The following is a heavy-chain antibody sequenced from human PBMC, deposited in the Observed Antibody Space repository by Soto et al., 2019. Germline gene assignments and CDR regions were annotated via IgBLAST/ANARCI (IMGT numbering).Heavy chain of an antibody. CDR2: INSDGSST. CDR1: GYTFSISW. V-gene: IGHV3-74*01. Sequence: PGGSLRLSCAASGYTFSISWMHWVRHAPGKRLVWVSRINSDGSSTSYADSVKGRFTISRDNAKNTLYLQMNSLRAEDTAVYYCARDGPALGRFLEWLPSSYYYGMDVWGQGTTVTVSS. D-gene: IGHD3-3*01. J-gene: IGHJ6*02. CDR3: ARDGPALGRFLEWLPSSYYYGMDV.